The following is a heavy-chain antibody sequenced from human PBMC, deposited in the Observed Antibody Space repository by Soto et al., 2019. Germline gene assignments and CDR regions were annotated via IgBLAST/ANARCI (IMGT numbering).Heavy chain of an antibody. CDR1: LFTGINVW. CDR3: VQVLNNAESWFDH. J-gene: IGHJ5*02. D-gene: IGHD3-9*01. Sequence: GSMRXSFSAILFTGINVWFIGVGHGRGKGLEWLGRIKSRTENETTDYASPARGRFIISRDDSKNMLYLQLNSLKSEDTGVYYCVQVLNNAESWFDHWGQGTPVTVSS. CDR2: IKSRTENETT. V-gene: IGHV3-15*01.